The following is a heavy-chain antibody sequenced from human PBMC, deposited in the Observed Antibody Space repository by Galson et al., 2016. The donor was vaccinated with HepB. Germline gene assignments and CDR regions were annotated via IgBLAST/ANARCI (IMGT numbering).Heavy chain of an antibody. Sequence: SVKVSCKASGGTFSSYGIGWLRQAPGQGLEWMGGIIPIFGTPNYAQKFQGRVRITADESTSTAYMELSSLRSDDTAVYYCASPNPAYCSNGVCYNYFHYWGQGTLVTVSS. V-gene: IGHV1-69*13. CDR1: GGTFSSYG. D-gene: IGHD2-8*01. CDR3: ASPNPAYCSNGVCYNYFHY. J-gene: IGHJ4*02. CDR2: IIPIFGTP.